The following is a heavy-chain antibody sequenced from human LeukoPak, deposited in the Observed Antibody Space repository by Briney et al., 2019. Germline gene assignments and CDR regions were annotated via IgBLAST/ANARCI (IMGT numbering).Heavy chain of an antibody. V-gene: IGHV4-34*01. CDR2: INHSGST. CDR1: GGSFSGYY. CDR3: ARERRSVYCSSTSCPFFDY. Sequence: SETLSLTCAVYGGSFSGYYWSWIRQPPGKGLEWIGGINHSGSTNYNPSLKSRVTISVDTSKNQFSLKLSSVTAADTAVYYCARERRSVYCSSTSCPFFDYWGQGTLVTVSS. D-gene: IGHD2-2*01. J-gene: IGHJ4*02.